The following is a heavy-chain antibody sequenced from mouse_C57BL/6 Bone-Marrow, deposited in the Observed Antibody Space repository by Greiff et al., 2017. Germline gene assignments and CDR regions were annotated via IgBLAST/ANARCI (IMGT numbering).Heavy chain of an antibody. CDR2: IYPSDSET. V-gene: IGHV1-61*01. CDR1: GYTFTSYW. Sequence: QVQLQQSGAELVRPGSSVKLSCKASGYTFTSYWMDWVKQRPGQGLEWIGNIYPSDSETHYNQKFKDKATLTVDKSSSTAYMQLSSLTSEDSAVXYCARGEDYSDYWGQGTTLTVSS. J-gene: IGHJ2*01. CDR3: ARGEDYSDY.